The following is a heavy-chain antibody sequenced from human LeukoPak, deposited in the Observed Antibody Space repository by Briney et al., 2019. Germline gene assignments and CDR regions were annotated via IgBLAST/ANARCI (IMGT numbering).Heavy chain of an antibody. CDR1: GGSISSNNYY. V-gene: IGHV4-39*01. D-gene: IGHD2-8*01. J-gene: IGHJ4*02. Sequence: SETLSLTCTVSGGSISSNNYYWGWIRQPPGKGLEWIGSMHYSGSTYYTPSLESRVTISADTSKNQFSLKLSSVTAADTAVYYCARQNTDILLMVYSIHFDYWGLGTLATVSS. CDR3: ARQNTDILLMVYSIHFDY. CDR2: MHYSGST.